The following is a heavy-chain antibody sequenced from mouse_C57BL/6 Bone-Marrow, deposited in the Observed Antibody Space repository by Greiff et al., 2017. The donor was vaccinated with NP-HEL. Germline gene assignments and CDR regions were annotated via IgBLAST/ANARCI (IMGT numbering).Heavy chain of an antibody. Sequence: VKLQESGPELVKPGASVKISCKASGYAFSSSWMNWVKQRPGKGLEWIGRIYPGDGDTNYNGKFKGKATLTADKSSSTAYMQLSSLTSEDSAVYFCARSEITTVVKDYWGQGTTLTVSS. J-gene: IGHJ2*01. CDR1: GYAFSSSW. CDR2: IYPGDGDT. CDR3: ARSEITTVVKDY. V-gene: IGHV1-82*01. D-gene: IGHD1-1*01.